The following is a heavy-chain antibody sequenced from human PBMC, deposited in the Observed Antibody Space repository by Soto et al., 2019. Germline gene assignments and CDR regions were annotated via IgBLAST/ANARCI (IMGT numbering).Heavy chain of an antibody. J-gene: IGHJ5*02. CDR2: IIPIFGTA. V-gene: IGHV1-69*01. CDR3: ARARTGRDIVVVPAAIGWFDP. D-gene: IGHD2-2*01. Sequence: QVQLVQSGAEVKKPGSSVKVSCKASGGTFSSYAISWLRQAPGQGLEWMGGIIPIFGTANYAQKFQGRVTITADESTSTAYMELSSLRSEDTAVYYCARARTGRDIVVVPAAIGWFDPWGQGTLVTVSS. CDR1: GGTFSSYA.